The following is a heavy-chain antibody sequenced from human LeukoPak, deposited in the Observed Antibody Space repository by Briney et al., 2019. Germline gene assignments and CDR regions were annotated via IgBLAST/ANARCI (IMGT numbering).Heavy chain of an antibody. Sequence: SETLSLTCTVSGGSISSSSYYWGWIRQHPGKGLEWIGSIYYSGNTYYNPSLKSRLTISVDTSKNQFSLKLSSVTAADTAVYYCASNLYSYGFDYWGQGTLVTVSS. J-gene: IGHJ4*02. CDR3: ASNLYSYGFDY. CDR2: IYYSGNT. CDR1: GGSISSSSYY. D-gene: IGHD5-18*01. V-gene: IGHV4-39*01.